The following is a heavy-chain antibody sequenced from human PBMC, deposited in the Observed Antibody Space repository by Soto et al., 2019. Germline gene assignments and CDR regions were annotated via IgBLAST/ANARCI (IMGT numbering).Heavy chain of an antibody. D-gene: IGHD2-2*03. Sequence: ETLSITWAGSGYYIKRGYHWGWIRRPPGKGLEWTGRVFHSGTTSSNPPPKTRLTISVDTSKNEISLDLNAVTAADTAVYYCVRDFGYLQDFWRRHDQWGPGVPVTVPS. CDR2: VFHSGTT. CDR1: GYYIKRGYH. J-gene: IGHJ5*02. CDR3: VRDFGYLQDFWRRHDQ. V-gene: IGHV4-38-2*02.